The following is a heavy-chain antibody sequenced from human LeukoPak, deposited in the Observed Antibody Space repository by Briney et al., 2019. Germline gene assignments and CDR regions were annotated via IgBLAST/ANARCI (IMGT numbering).Heavy chain of an antibody. CDR2: ISYDGSNK. CDR1: GFTFSSYA. V-gene: IGHV3-30*04. CDR3: ARMGLPVYYYYMDV. D-gene: IGHD2-2*01. J-gene: IGHJ6*03. Sequence: GGSLRLSCAASGFTFSSYAMHWVRQAPGKGLEWVAVISYDGSNKYYADSVKGRFTISRDNSKNTLYLQMNSLRAEDTAVYYCARMGLPVYYYYMDVWGKGTTVTVSS.